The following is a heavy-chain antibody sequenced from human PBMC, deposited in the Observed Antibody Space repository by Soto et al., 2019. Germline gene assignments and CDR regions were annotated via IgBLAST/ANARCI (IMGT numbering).Heavy chain of an antibody. Sequence: QVQLVESGGGVVQPGRSLRLSCAASGFTFSTYGMHWVRQAPGKGLEWVAFISYEGSSKYYADSVKGRFTISRDNSQNTLSLQMNSLRPEDTAVYYCAKEMAAAVAPFYYFGLDVWGQGTTVTVSS. V-gene: IGHV3-30*18. J-gene: IGHJ6*02. CDR3: AKEMAAAVAPFYYFGLDV. D-gene: IGHD6-25*01. CDR1: GFTFSTYG. CDR2: ISYEGSSK.